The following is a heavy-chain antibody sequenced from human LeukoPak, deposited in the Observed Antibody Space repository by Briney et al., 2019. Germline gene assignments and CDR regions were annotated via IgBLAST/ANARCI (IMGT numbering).Heavy chain of an antibody. Sequence: PSETLSLTCAVSGVSFSGDADSWTWIRQPLGRGLEWIGNIYYNGDTYYNPSLRGRVTMSIDMSKNQFSLNLSSLTAADTAVYYCVRGRNLAFHFWGRGTLVTVSS. J-gene: IGHJ4*02. CDR3: VRGRNLAFHF. V-gene: IGHV4-30-2*01. CDR1: GVSFSGDADS. CDR2: IYYNGDT. D-gene: IGHD3-16*01.